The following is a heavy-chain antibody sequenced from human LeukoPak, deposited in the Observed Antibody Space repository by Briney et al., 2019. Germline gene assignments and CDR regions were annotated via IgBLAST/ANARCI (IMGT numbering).Heavy chain of an antibody. CDR3: ARQYGRPFDF. CDR1: GYSFADSW. CDR2: IYPGDSDT. J-gene: IGHJ4*02. Sequence: GASLKISCKGSGYSFADSWIGWVRQMPGKGLEWMGLIYPGDSDTRYSPSFQGQVSISVDKSISTTFLQWSSLKASDTAMYYCARQYGRPFDFWGQGTLVTVSS. D-gene: IGHD4-17*01. V-gene: IGHV5-51*01.